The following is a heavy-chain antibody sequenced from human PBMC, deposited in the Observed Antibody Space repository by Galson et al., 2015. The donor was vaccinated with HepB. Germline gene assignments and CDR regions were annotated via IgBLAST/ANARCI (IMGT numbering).Heavy chain of an antibody. CDR3: AREGSYYDFWSGYLNYMDV. CDR2: INPSGGST. D-gene: IGHD3-3*01. J-gene: IGHJ6*03. Sequence: SVKVSCKASGYTFTSYYIHWVRQAPGQGLEWMGIINPSGGSTSYAQKFQGRVTMTRDTSTSTVYMELSSLRSEDTAVYYCAREGSYYDFWSGYLNYMDVWGKGTTVTVSS. V-gene: IGHV1-46*01. CDR1: GYTFTSYY.